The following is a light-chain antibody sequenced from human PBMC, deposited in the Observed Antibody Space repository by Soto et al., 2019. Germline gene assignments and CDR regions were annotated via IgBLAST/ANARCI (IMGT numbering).Light chain of an antibody. J-gene: IGKJ4*01. CDR1: QSLLYSNGYSY. CDR2: LTS. Sequence: DIVMTQSPLSLPVSPGEPASISCRSSQSLLYSNGYSYVDWYLQKPGRSPKLLIYLTSIRAPGVPDRFSGSGSGTDFTLRINKVEAEDFGVYYCMQALQTPLAFGGGTRVEIK. V-gene: IGKV2-28*01. CDR3: MQALQTPLA.